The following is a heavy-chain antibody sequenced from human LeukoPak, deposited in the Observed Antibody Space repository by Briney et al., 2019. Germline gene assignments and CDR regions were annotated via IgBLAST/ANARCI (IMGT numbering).Heavy chain of an antibody. V-gene: IGHV4-31*03. CDR2: IYYSGST. CDR1: GGSISSGGYY. D-gene: IGHD6-19*01. J-gene: IGHJ4*02. Sequence: PSETLSLTCTVSGGSISSGGYYWSWIRQHPGKGLEWIGYIYYSGSTYYNPPLKSRVTISVDTSKNQFSLKLSSVTAADTAVYYCARSPDDSSGLYGNYWGQGTLVTVSS. CDR3: ARSPDDSSGLYGNY.